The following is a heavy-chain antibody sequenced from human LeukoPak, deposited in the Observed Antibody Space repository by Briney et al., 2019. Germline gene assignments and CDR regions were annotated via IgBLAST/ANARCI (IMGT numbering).Heavy chain of an antibody. J-gene: IGHJ6*04. CDR1: GGSSIGYY. Sequence: SETLSLTCAIYGGSSIGYYWSWFGHSPGKGLDWIGEINLSGSTNYNPSLKSRVTISVDTSKNQFSLKLSSVTAADTAVYYCARIVVVPAAMRGYYYDYGMDVWGKGTTITVSS. CDR3: ARIVVVPAAMRGYYYDYGMDV. D-gene: IGHD2-2*01. CDR2: INLSGST. V-gene: IGHV4-34*01.